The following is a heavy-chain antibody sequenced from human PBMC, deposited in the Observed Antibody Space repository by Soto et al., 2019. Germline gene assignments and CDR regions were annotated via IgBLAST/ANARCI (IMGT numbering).Heavy chain of an antibody. J-gene: IGHJ4*02. CDR2: IHHTGQT. CDR3: VRKIGGYNPFDY. CDR1: GFSMTTDTW. D-gene: IGHD5-12*01. Sequence: QVQLQESGPGLVKPSDTLSLTCAVSGFSMTTDTWWGWIRQSPGKGLEWIGYIHHTGQTLDSPTLKSRVTMSVDTSRKQFSLKLTSVTAVDTAVYFCVRKIGGYNPFDYWGQGTLVTVSS. V-gene: IGHV4-28*01.